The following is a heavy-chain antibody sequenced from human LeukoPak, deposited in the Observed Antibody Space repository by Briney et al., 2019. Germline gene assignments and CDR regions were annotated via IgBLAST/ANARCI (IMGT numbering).Heavy chain of an antibody. CDR3: ARGHARLVHFDY. J-gene: IGHJ4*02. D-gene: IGHD6-19*01. Sequence: ASVKVSCKASGYIFTNFGISWVRQARGQGLEWMGWISGYNGNTKYVQKFQGRVTMTTDTSTSTAYMELSSLRSEDTAVYYCARGHARLVHFDYWGQGTLVTVSS. V-gene: IGHV1-18*01. CDR2: ISGYNGNT. CDR1: GYIFTNFG.